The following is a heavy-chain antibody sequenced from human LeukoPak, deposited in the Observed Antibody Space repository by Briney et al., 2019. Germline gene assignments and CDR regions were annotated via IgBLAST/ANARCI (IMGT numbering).Heavy chain of an antibody. CDR3: ARLYGSGSDHYYYYYGMDV. V-gene: IGHV5-51*01. CDR1: GYSFTSYW. Sequence: GESLKISCKGSGYSFTSYWIGWVRQMPGKGLGWMGIIYPGDSDTRYSPSFQGQVTISADKSISTAYLQWSSLKASDTAMYYCARLYGSGSDHYYYYYGMDVWGKGTTVTVSS. J-gene: IGHJ6*04. D-gene: IGHD3-10*01. CDR2: IYPGDSDT.